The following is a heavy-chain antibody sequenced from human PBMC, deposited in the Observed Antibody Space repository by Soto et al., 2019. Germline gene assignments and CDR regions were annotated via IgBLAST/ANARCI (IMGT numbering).Heavy chain of an antibody. Sequence: GGSLRLSCAASGFTFSSYSMNWVRQAPGKGLEWVSSISSSSYIYYADSVKGRFTISRDNAKNSLYLQMNSLRAEDTAVYYCARDNGIAAAGTSWCVYWGQGTLVTVSS. D-gene: IGHD6-13*01. V-gene: IGHV3-21*01. J-gene: IGHJ4*02. CDR2: ISSSSYI. CDR1: GFTFSSYS. CDR3: ARDNGIAAAGTSWCVY.